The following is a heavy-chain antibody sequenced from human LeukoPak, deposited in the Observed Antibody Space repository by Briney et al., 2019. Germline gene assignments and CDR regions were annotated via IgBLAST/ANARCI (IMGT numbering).Heavy chain of an antibody. CDR1: GGSISSTNYY. CDR3: ARDYYDSSGYPPTFDY. V-gene: IGHV4-39*07. CDR2: IYYSGST. Sequence: SETLSLTCTVSGGSISSTNYYWGWIRQPPGKGLEWIGSIYYSGSTYYNPSLKSRVTISVDTSKNQFSLKLSSVTAADTAVYYCARDYYDSSGYPPTFDYWGQGTLVTVSS. J-gene: IGHJ4*02. D-gene: IGHD3-22*01.